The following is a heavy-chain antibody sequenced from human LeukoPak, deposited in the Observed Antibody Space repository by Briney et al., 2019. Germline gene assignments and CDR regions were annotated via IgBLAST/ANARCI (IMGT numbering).Heavy chain of an antibody. D-gene: IGHD2-2*01. CDR2: ISGSGGRT. Sequence: GGSLRLSCAASGFTFSSYAMSWVRQVPGKGLEGVSAISGSGGRTYYADSVKGRFTISRDNSKNTLYLQMNSLRAEDTAVYYCAKGYCSSTSCYDMSYFDYWGQGTLVTVSS. CDR1: GFTFSSYA. V-gene: IGHV3-23*01. J-gene: IGHJ4*02. CDR3: AKGYCSSTSCYDMSYFDY.